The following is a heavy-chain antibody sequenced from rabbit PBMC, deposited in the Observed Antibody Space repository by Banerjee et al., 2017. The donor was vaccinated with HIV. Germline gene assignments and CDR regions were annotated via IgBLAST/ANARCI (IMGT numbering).Heavy chain of an antibody. Sequence: QSLEESGGDLVQPEGSLTLTCKASGLDFSSSYWICWVRQAPGKGLELIACIHTGDGSTYYASWVNGRFSISRSTSLNTVVLKMTSLTAADTATYFCARARYHDYGYVGAFDPWGQGTLVTVS. D-gene: IGHD6-1*01. V-gene: IGHV1S43*01. CDR1: GLDFSSSYW. CDR2: IHTGDGST. CDR3: ARARYHDYGYVGAFDP. J-gene: IGHJ2*01.